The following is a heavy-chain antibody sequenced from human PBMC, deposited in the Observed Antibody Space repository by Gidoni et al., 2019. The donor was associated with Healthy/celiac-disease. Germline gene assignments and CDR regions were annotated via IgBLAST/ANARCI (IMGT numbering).Heavy chain of an antibody. Sequence: GKGLEWIGEINHSGSTNYNPSLKSRVTISVDTSKNQFSLKLSSVTAPDTAVYHCARGRSGGYNYFRDAFDIWGQGTMVTVSS. V-gene: IGHV4-34*01. J-gene: IGHJ3*02. CDR2: INHSGST. D-gene: IGHD5-12*01. CDR3: ARGRSGGYNYFRDAFDI.